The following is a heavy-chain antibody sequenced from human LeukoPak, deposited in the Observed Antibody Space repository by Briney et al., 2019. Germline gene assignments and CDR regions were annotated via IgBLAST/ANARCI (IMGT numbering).Heavy chain of an antibody. CDR2: ISYDASNK. CDR1: GFTFSSNA. D-gene: IGHD5-18*01. Sequence: PGGSLRLSCAASGFTFSSNAMHWVRQAPGKGLEWVAVISYDASNKYYADSVKGRFTISRDNSKNTLYLQMNSLRAEDTAVYYCARVSSSPWIQLWLNRDYYYGMDVWGQGTTVTVSS. J-gene: IGHJ6*02. CDR3: ARVSSSPWIQLWLNRDYYYGMDV. V-gene: IGHV3-30-3*01.